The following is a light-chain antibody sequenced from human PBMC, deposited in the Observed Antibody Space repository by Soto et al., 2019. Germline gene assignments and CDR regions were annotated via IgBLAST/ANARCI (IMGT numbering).Light chain of an antibody. Sequence: DIQMTQSPSSLSASVGDRLTITCLASQGISTYLNWYQHHPGKAPIALIYEASNLQSGVPSRFSGSGSGTDFTLTISGLQPDDSATYYCHQTYSPPDTFGQGTKVDIK. CDR3: HQTYSPPDT. CDR2: EAS. J-gene: IGKJ1*01. CDR1: QGISTY. V-gene: IGKV1-39*01.